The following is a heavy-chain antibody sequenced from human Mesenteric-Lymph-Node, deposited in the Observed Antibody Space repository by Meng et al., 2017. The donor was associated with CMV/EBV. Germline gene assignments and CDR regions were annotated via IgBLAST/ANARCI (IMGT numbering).Heavy chain of an antibody. Sequence: TFTTYAINWVRQAPGQGPEWMGWINTKTGNPTYAKGFTGRIVLSLDTSVSTEYLQISSLKAEDTAVYYCARVQADILTGYSIWYFDLWGRGTLVTVSS. CDR1: TFTTYA. V-gene: IGHV7-4-1*02. CDR3: ARVQADILTGYSIWYFDL. J-gene: IGHJ2*01. CDR2: INTKTGNP. D-gene: IGHD3-9*01.